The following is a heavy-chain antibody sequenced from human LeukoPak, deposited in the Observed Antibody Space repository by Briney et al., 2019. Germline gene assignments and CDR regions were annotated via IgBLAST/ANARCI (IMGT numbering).Heavy chain of an antibody. CDR3: ARQDYGGNSDY. V-gene: IGHV5-10-1*01. D-gene: IGHD4-23*01. CDR2: IDPSDSYT. CDR1: GYSFTSYW. Sequence: GESLQISCRGSGYSFTSYWISWVRQMPGKGLEWMGRIDPSDSYTNYSPSFQGHVTISVDKSISIAYLQWSSLKASDTAMYYCARQDYGGNSDYWGQGTLVTVSS. J-gene: IGHJ4*02.